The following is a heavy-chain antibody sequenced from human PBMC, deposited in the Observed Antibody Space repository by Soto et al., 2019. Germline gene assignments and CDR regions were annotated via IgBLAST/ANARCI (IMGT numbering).Heavy chain of an antibody. D-gene: IGHD3-16*02. J-gene: IGHJ4*02. CDR1: GFSLSTSGMC. CDR2: IDWDDDK. Sequence: SGPTLVNPTQTLTLTCTFSGFSLSTSGMCVSWIRQPPGKALEWLARIDWDDDKYYSTSLKTRLTISKDTSKNQVVLTMTNMDPVDTATYYCALDIWGSYRLDYWGQGTLVTVSS. CDR3: ALDIWGSYRLDY. V-gene: IGHV2-70*11.